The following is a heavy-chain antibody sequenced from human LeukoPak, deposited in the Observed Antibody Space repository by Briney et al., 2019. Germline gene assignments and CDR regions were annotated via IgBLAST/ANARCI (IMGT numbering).Heavy chain of an antibody. CDR1: GFTFSSYE. Sequence: SGGSLRLSCAASGFTFSSYEMNWVRQAPGKGLEWVSYISSSGSTIYYADSVKGRFTISRDNAKNSLYLQMNSLRAEDTAVYYCARVPRYSNYHGWGQGTLVTVSS. J-gene: IGHJ4*02. CDR2: ISSSGSTI. D-gene: IGHD4-11*01. CDR3: ARVPRYSNYHG. V-gene: IGHV3-48*03.